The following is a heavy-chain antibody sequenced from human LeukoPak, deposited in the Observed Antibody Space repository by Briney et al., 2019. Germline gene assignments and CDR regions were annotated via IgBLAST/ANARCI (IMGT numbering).Heavy chain of an antibody. CDR2: IYPDDSDT. J-gene: IGHJ5*02. Sequence: GESLKISCKGSGYSFTNYWIVWVRQMPGKGLEWIGIIYPDDSDTRYSPSFQGQVTISADKSISTAYLQWGSLRASDTAMYYCARRASNGQENWFDPWGQGTLVTVSS. V-gene: IGHV5-51*01. D-gene: IGHD2-8*01. CDR3: ARRASNGQENWFDP. CDR1: GYSFTNYW.